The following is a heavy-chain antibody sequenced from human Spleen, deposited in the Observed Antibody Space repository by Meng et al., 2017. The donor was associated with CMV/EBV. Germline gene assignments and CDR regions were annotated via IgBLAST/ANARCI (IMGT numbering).Heavy chain of an antibody. Sequence: GSLRLSCTVSGGSISSYYWSWIRQPPGKGLEWIGYIYYSGSTNYNPSLKSRVTISVDTSKNQFSLKLSSVTAADTAVYYCARDGTYYDFWSGYPPWSYYYGMDVWGQGTTVTVSS. V-gene: IGHV4-59*12. CDR1: GGSISSYY. J-gene: IGHJ6*02. CDR3: ARDGTYYDFWSGYPPWSYYYGMDV. CDR2: IYYSGST. D-gene: IGHD3-3*01.